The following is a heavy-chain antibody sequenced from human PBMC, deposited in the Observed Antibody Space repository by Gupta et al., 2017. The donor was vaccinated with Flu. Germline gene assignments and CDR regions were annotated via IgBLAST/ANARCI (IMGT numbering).Heavy chain of an antibody. Sequence: VRQAPGKGLEWVAVISYDGNEKYYSDSVKGRFTISRDNSKKTLYLQMNSLRVEDTAVYYCARDRPLQGYPVPRWSFFLDYWGQGILVTVSS. CDR3: ARDRPLQGYPVPRWSFFLDY. V-gene: IGHV3-30-3*01. D-gene: IGHD3-3*02. J-gene: IGHJ4*02. CDR2: ISYDGNEK.